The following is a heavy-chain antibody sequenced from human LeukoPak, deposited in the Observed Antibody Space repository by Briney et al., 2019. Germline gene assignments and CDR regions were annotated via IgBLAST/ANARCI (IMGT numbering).Heavy chain of an antibody. V-gene: IGHV3-53*01. Sequence: GGSLRLSCAASGFTVSSNYMSWVRQAPGKGLEWVSIIYSGGSTYYADSVKGRFTISRDNSKNTLYLQMNSLRAEDTAVYYCARSQYYYDSSGYYPDYWGQGTLVTVSS. CDR2: IYSGGST. D-gene: IGHD3-22*01. J-gene: IGHJ4*02. CDR3: ARSQYYYDSSGYYPDY. CDR1: GFTVSSNY.